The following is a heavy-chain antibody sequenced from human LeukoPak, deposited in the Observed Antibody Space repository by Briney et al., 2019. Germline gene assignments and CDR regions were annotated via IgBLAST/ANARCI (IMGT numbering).Heavy chain of an antibody. D-gene: IGHD2-2*01. CDR3: ARDRTSPWYGGIDY. J-gene: IGHJ4*02. CDR1: GYTFTGYF. Sequence: ASVKVSCKASGYTFTGYFMHWVRQAPGQGLECMGWINPNSGDTNYAQKFQGRVTMTRDTSISTAYMELSGLRSDDTAVYYCARDRTSPWYGGIDYWGQGTLVTVSS. V-gene: IGHV1-2*02. CDR2: INPNSGDT.